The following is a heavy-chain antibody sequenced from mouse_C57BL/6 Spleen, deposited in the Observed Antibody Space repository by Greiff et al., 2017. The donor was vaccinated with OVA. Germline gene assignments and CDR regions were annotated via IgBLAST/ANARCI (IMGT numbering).Heavy chain of an antibody. D-gene: IGHD1-1*01. CDR1: GYTFTDYY. CDR3: ARHYAHYAMDY. CDR2: INPNNGGT. V-gene: IGHV1-26*01. J-gene: IGHJ4*01. Sequence: EVQLQQSGPELVKPGASVKISCKASGYTFTDYYMNWVKQSHGKSLEWIGDINPNNGGTSYNQKFKGKATLTVDKSSSTAYMELRSLTSEDSAVYYCARHYAHYAMDYWGQGTSVTVSS.